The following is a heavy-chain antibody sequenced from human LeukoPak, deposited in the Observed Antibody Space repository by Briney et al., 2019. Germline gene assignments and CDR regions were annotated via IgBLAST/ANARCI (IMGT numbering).Heavy chain of an antibody. D-gene: IGHD4-17*01. Sequence: GGSLRLSCAASGFTFSTYVVSWVRQAPGKGLEWVSAIRGSGGSTYYADSVKGRFTVSRDNSKNTLYLQMNSLRAEDTPVYYCAKGRLATVTTWDYFDYWGQGTLVTVSS. J-gene: IGHJ4*02. CDR3: AKGRLATVTTWDYFDY. CDR2: IRGSGGST. V-gene: IGHV3-23*01. CDR1: GFTFSTYV.